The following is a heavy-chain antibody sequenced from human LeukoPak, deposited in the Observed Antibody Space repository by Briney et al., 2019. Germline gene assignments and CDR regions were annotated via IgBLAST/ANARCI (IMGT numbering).Heavy chain of an antibody. J-gene: IGHJ5*02. V-gene: IGHV4-34*01. Sequence: SETLPLTCAVYGRSFSGYYWTWIRQTPGKGLEWIGEINHSGITDYNPSLRSRVTISVDTSKNQFSLKLSSVTAADTAIYYRARAVIVVAAATQRNWFDPWGQGTLVTVSS. CDR1: GRSFSGYY. D-gene: IGHD2-15*01. CDR2: INHSGIT. CDR3: ARAVIVVAAATQRNWFDP.